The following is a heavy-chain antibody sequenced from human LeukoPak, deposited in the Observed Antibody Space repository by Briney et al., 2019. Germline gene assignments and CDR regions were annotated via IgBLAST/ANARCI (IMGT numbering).Heavy chain of an antibody. V-gene: IGHV3-23*01. CDR3: AKGSSSGWPSRDYFNY. D-gene: IGHD6-19*01. CDR2: ISVSGAST. Sequence: GGSLGLSCAASGFTFNIYAMSWVRQAPGKGLEWVSAISVSGASTYYADSVKGRFTISRDNSENTLYLQMNSLRAEDTAVYYCAKGSSSGWPSRDYFNYWGQGTLVTVSS. CDR1: GFTFNIYA. J-gene: IGHJ4*02.